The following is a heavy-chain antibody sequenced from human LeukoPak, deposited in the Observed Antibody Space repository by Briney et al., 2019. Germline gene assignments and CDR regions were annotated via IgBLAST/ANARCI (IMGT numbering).Heavy chain of an antibody. D-gene: IGHD2-8*02. CDR1: GFTFSSYE. V-gene: IGHV3-21*01. CDR3: ARVKIELGCYAFDI. J-gene: IGHJ3*02. Sequence: GGSLRLSCAASGFTFSSYEMNWVRQAPGKGLEWVSSISSSSSYIYYADSVKGRFTISRDNAKNSLYLQMNSLRAEDTAVYYCARVKIELGCYAFDIWGQGTMVTVSS. CDR2: ISSSSSYI.